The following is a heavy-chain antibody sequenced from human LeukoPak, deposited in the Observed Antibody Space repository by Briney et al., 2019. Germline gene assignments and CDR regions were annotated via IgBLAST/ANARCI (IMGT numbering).Heavy chain of an antibody. Sequence: ASVKVSCKASGYTFTGYYMHWVRQAPGQGLEWMGWINPNSGGTNYAQKFQGRVTMTRDTSISTAYMELSRLRSDNTAVYYCARGRADGIVDAFDIWGQGTMVTVSS. CDR3: ARGRADGIVDAFDI. D-gene: IGHD1-26*01. CDR2: INPNSGGT. J-gene: IGHJ3*02. V-gene: IGHV1-2*02. CDR1: GYTFTGYY.